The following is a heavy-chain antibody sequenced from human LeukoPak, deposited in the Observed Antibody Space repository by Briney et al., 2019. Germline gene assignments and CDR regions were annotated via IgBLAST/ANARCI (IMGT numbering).Heavy chain of an antibody. CDR1: GGSFSGYY. V-gene: IGHV4-34*01. CDR3: ARKTDDAFDI. J-gene: IGHJ3*02. CDR2: INHSEST. Sequence: SETLSLTCAVYGGSFSGYYWSWIRQPPGKGLEWIGEINHSESTNYNPSLKSRVTISVDTSKNQFSLKLSSVTAADTAVYYCARKTDDAFDIWGQGTMVTVSS.